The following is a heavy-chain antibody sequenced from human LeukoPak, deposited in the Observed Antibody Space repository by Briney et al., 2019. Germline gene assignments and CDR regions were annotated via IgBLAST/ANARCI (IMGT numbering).Heavy chain of an antibody. D-gene: IGHD3-22*01. CDR2: ISGSGGST. J-gene: IGHJ1*01. CDR1: GFTFSSYA. CDR3: AKLDDSSGYYYVGYFQH. V-gene: IGHV3-23*01. Sequence: GGSLRLSWAASGFTFSSYAMSWVRQAPGKGLEWVSAISGSGGSTYYADSVKGRFTISRDNSKNTLYLQMNSLRAEDTAVYYCAKLDDSSGYYYVGYFQHWGQGTLVTVSS.